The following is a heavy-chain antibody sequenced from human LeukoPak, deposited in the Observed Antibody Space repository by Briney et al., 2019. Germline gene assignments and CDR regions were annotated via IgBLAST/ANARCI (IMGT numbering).Heavy chain of an antibody. D-gene: IGHD2-15*01. J-gene: IGHJ6*02. V-gene: IGHV3-74*01. CDR1: GFTFSSYW. Sequence: PGGSLRHSCAASGFTFSSYWMHWVRQAPGKGLVWVSRINSDGSSTSYADSVKGRFTISRDNAKNTLYLQMNSLRAEDTAVYYCASGVRIPYGMDVWGQGTTVTVSS. CDR2: INSDGSST. CDR3: ASGVRIPYGMDV.